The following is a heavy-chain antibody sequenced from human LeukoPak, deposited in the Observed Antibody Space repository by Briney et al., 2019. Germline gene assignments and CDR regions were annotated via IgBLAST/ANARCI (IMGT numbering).Heavy chain of an antibody. V-gene: IGHV1-18*04. Sequence: ASVKVSCKASGYTFTSYGISWVRQAPGQGLEWMGWISAYNGNTNYAQKLQGRVTMTTDTSTSTAYMELRSLRSDDTAVYYCARDLAQIWFGELRSPNYWGQGTLVTVSS. D-gene: IGHD3-10*01. CDR2: ISAYNGNT. J-gene: IGHJ4*02. CDR1: GYTFTSYG. CDR3: ARDLAQIWFGELRSPNY.